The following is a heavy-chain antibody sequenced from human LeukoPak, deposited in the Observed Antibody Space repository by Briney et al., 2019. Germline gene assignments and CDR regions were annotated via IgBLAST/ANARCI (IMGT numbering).Heavy chain of an antibody. CDR1: GGSISSYY. V-gene: IGHV4-59*07. CDR2: IYYSGST. CDR3: ARGGSSGWLNWFDP. D-gene: IGHD6-19*01. Sequence: PSHTLSLTCTVSGGSISSYYWSWIRHPPGKALEWIGYIYYSGSTNYNPSLKSQVTISVDTSKNQFSLKLSSVTAADTAVYYCARGGSSGWLNWFDPWGQGTLVTVSS. J-gene: IGHJ5*02.